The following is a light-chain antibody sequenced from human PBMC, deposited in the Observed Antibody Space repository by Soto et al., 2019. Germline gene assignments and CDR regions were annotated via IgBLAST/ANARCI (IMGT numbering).Light chain of an antibody. V-gene: IGKV3-11*01. CDR2: GAS. J-gene: IGKJ1*01. Sequence: EIVLTQSPATLSLSPGERATLSCRASQSVSRNLAWYQQKPGQAPRLLIYGASNRATGIPARFSGSGSGTDFTLTISSLEPEDFAVYYCQQRSNWTFGQGTTVEIK. CDR3: QQRSNWT. CDR1: QSVSRN.